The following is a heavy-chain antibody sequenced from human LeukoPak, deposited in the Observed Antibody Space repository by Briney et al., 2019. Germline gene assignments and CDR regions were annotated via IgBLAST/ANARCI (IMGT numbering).Heavy chain of an antibody. J-gene: IGHJ3*02. V-gene: IGHV3-30*18. CDR3: AKVVFEDYYDSSGYYGDAFDI. D-gene: IGHD3-22*01. CDR2: ISYDGSYK. Sequence: QPGRSLRLSCAASGFTFSSYGMHWVRQAPGKGLEWVAVISYDGSYKYYADSVKGRFTISRDNSQNTLYLQMNSLRAEDTAVYYCAKVVFEDYYDSSGYYGDAFDIWGQGTMVTVSS. CDR1: GFTFSSYG.